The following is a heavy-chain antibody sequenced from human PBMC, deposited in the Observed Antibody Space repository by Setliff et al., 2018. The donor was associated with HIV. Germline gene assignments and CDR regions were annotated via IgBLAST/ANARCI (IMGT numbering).Heavy chain of an antibody. CDR3: AKDQAKAVAAPGDY. D-gene: IGHD6-19*01. J-gene: IGHJ4*02. V-gene: IGHV3-30*02. CDR2: IRYDGSNK. CDR1: GFAFSSYG. Sequence: PGGSLRLSCAASGFAFSSYGMHWVRQAPGKGLEWVAFIRYDGSNKYYADSVKVRFTISRDNSKNTLYLQMNSLRAEDTAVYYCAKDQAKAVAAPGDYWGQGTLVTVSS.